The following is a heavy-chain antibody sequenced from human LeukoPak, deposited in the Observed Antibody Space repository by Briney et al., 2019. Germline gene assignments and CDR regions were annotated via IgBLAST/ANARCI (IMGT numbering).Heavy chain of an antibody. D-gene: IGHD2-2*02. J-gene: IGHJ4*02. CDR2: ISGSGGST. V-gene: IGHV3-23*01. CDR1: GFTFSSYG. Sequence: GGSLRLSCAASGFTFSSYGMSWVRQAPGKGLEWVSAISGSGGSTYYADSVKGRFTISRDNSKNTLYLQMNSLRAEDTAVYYCAKAGIVVVPAAISDYWGQGTLVTASS. CDR3: AKAGIVVVPAAISDY.